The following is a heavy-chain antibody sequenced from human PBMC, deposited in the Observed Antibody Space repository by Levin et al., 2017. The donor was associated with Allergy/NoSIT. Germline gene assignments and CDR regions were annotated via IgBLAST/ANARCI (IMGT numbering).Heavy chain of an antibody. J-gene: IGHJ6*02. D-gene: IGHD4-17*01. V-gene: IGHV3-23*01. CDR1: GFTFSSYA. CDR2: ISGSGGST. CDR3: ARSKLDYGDYGYYDYYGMDG. Sequence: GGSLRLSCAASGFTFSSYAMSWVRQAPGKGLEWVSAISGSGGSTYYADSVKGRFTISRDNSKNTLYLQMNSLRAEDTAVYYCARSKLDYGDYGYYDYYGMDGWGQGTTVTVSS.